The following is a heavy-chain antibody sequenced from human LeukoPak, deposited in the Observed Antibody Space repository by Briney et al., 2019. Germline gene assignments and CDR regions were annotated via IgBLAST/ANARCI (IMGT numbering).Heavy chain of an antibody. CDR3: ARRSAGTYCSSTSCHSHMDV. D-gene: IGHD2-2*02. J-gene: IGHJ6*03. V-gene: IGHV4-34*01. CDR1: GGSFSGYY. Sequence: SETLSLTCAVYGGSFSGYYWSWIRQPPGKGLEWIGEINHSGSTNYNPSLKSRVTISVDTSKNQFSLKLSSVTAADTAVYYCARRSAGTYCSSTSCHSHMDVWGKGTTVTVS. CDR2: INHSGST.